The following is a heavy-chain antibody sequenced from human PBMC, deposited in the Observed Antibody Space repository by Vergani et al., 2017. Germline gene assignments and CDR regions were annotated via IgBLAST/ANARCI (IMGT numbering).Heavy chain of an antibody. J-gene: IGHJ4*02. Sequence: QVQLVESGGGVVQPGRSLRLSCAASGFTFSSYGMHWVRQAPGKGLEWVAVIWYDGSNKYYADSVKGRFTISRDNSKNTLYLQMNSLRAEDTAVYYCARGGGYSYGYSWGSAPHSEPTRGEFDYWGQGTLVTVSS. CDR3: ARGGGYSYGYSWGSAPHSEPTRGEFDY. CDR2: IWYDGSNK. V-gene: IGHV3-33*01. CDR1: GFTFSSYG. D-gene: IGHD5-18*01.